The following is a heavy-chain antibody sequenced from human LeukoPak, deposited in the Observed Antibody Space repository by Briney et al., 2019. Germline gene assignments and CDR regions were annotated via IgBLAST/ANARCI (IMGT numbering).Heavy chain of an antibody. CDR3: AKALGYSYGNYYYYGMDV. CDR2: ISGDGGST. V-gene: IGHV3-43*02. J-gene: IGHJ6*02. D-gene: IGHD5-18*01. CDR1: GFTFDDYA. Sequence: GGSLRLSCAASGFTFDDYAMHWVRHAPGKGLEWVSLISGDGGSTYYADSVKGRFTISRDNSKNSLYLQMNSLRTEDTALYYCAKALGYSYGNYYYYGMDVWGQGTTVTVSS.